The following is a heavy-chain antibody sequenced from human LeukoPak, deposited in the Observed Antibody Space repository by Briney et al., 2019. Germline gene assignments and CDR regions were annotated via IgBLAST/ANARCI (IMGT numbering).Heavy chain of an antibody. CDR1: GFTFSNAW. D-gene: IGHD3-22*01. CDR3: AKGRNYYDSSGYYS. V-gene: IGHV3-15*01. J-gene: IGHJ4*02. CDR2: IKSKTDGGTT. Sequence: PGGSLRLSCAASGFTFSNAWMSWVRQAPGKGLEWVGRIKSKTDGGTTDYAAPVKGRFTISRDDSKNTLYLQMNSLRAEDTAVYYCAKGRNYYDSSGYYSWGQGTLVTVSS.